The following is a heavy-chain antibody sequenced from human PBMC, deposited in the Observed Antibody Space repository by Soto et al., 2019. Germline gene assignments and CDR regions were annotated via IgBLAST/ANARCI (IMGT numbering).Heavy chain of an antibody. V-gene: IGHV1-69*01. CDR3: AGDRCAARFYYYYSIDV. CDR1: GGTFSSYA. Sequence: QVQLVQSGAEVKKPGSAVKVSCKASGGTFSSYAISWVRQAPGQGLEWMGGIIPIFGTANYAQKFQGRVTITADESTSTAYMELSSLRSEDTAVYYCAGDRCAARFYYYYSIDVWGQGTTFTVSS. CDR2: IIPIFGTA. J-gene: IGHJ6*02. D-gene: IGHD6-6*01.